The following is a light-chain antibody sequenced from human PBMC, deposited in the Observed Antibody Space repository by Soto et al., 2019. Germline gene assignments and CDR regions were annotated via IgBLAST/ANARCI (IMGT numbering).Light chain of an antibody. V-gene: IGKV1-5*03. Sequence: DIQMTQSPSTLSASVGDSVTITCRASQSISTWLAWFQQKPGKAPKFLIYRASSLESGIPSRFSGSGSGTEFTLAISSLQPDDFATYYCQQYNISPRTFGQGTKVEIK. CDR2: RAS. CDR3: QQYNISPRT. J-gene: IGKJ1*01. CDR1: QSISTW.